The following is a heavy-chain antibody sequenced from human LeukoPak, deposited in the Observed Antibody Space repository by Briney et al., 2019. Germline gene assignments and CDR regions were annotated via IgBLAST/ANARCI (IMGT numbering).Heavy chain of an antibody. Sequence: PSQTLSLTCAVSGGSISSDGYSWSWIRQPPGKGLEWIGYIYHSGSTYYSPSLKSRVTVSVDTSKNQFSLKLSSVTAADTAVYYCARLYCSGGSCYHVVAFDIWGQGTMVTVSS. CDR1: GGSISSDGYS. J-gene: IGHJ3*02. V-gene: IGHV4-30-2*02. D-gene: IGHD2-15*01. CDR2: IYHSGST. CDR3: ARLYCSGGSCYHVVAFDI.